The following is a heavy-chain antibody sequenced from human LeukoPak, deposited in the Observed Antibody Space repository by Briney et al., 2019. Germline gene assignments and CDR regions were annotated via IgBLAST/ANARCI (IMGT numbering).Heavy chain of an antibody. CDR1: GFTFSSYW. D-gene: IGHD3-22*01. CDR2: INSDGSST. V-gene: IGHV3-74*01. Sequence: GGSLRLSRAASGFTFSSYWMHWVRHAPGKGLVWVSRINSDGSSTSYADSVKGRFTISRDNAKNTLYLQMNSLRAEDTAVYYCARAPLYYYDSSGFYGMDVWGQGTTVTVSS. CDR3: ARAPLYYYDSSGFYGMDV. J-gene: IGHJ6*02.